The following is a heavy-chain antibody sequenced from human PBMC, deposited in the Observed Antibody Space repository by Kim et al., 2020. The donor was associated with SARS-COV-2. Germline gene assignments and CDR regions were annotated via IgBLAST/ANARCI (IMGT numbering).Heavy chain of an antibody. CDR2: INHSGST. D-gene: IGHD6-19*01. CDR1: GGSFSGYS. V-gene: IGHV4-34*01. CDR3: ATAGRQWVDRSTFYCFDY. J-gene: IGHJ4*01. Sequence: SETLSLTCAVYGGSFSGYSWSWIRQPPGKGLEWIGEINHSGSTNYNPALKSGVTISVDTSKNQFSLKLSSVTAADTAVYYCATAGRQWVDRSTFYCFDY.